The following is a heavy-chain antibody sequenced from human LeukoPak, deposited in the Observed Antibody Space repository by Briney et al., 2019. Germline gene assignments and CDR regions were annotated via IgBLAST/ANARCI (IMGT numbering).Heavy chain of an antibody. CDR2: IYSGGST. J-gene: IGHJ6*02. CDR1: GFTVSSNY. V-gene: IGHV3-53*01. Sequence: GGSLRLPCAASGFTVSSNYMSWVRQAPGKGLEWVSVIYSGGSTYYADSVKGRFTISRDNSKNTLYLQMNSLRAEDTAVYYCARDQGWVAVAGNDYGMDVWGQGTTVTVSS. CDR3: ARDQGWVAVAGNDYGMDV. D-gene: IGHD6-19*01.